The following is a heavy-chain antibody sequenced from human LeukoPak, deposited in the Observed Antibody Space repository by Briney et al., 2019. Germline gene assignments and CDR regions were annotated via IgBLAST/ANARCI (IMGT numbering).Heavy chain of an antibody. CDR2: ISYDGSNK. Sequence: GGSLRLSCAASGFTFSSYGMHWVRQAPGKGLEWVAVISYDGSNKYYADSVKGRFTISRDNSKNTLYLQMNNLRAEDTAVYYCARDKDCSGGSCLSYGMDVWGQGTTVTVSS. CDR3: ARDKDCSGGSCLSYGMDV. V-gene: IGHV3-30*03. J-gene: IGHJ6*02. D-gene: IGHD2-15*01. CDR1: GFTFSSYG.